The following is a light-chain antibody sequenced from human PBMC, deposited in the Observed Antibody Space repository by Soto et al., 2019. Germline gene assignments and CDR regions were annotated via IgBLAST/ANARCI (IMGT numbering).Light chain of an antibody. Sequence: ETVLTQSPGTLSLSPGERATLSCRASQSVSSNYLAWYQHIPGQAPRLLIYGASTRATGIPDRFSGSGSGTDFTRTISRLEPEDFAVYYCQQFDRSLPSWTFGQGTKVE. V-gene: IGKV3-20*01. CDR3: QQFDRSLPSWT. CDR1: QSVSSNY. J-gene: IGKJ1*01. CDR2: GAS.